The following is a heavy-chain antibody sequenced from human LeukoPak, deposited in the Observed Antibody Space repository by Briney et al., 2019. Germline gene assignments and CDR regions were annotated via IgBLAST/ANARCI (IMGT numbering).Heavy chain of an antibody. CDR2: IKQDGSEK. V-gene: IGHV3-7*01. CDR3: AREETGYSSSWYGY. CDR1: GFTFSSYW. J-gene: IGHJ4*02. D-gene: IGHD6-13*01. Sequence: GGSLRLSCAAFGFTFSSYWMSWVRQAPGKGLEWVANIKQDGSEKYYVDSVKGRFTISRDNAKNSLYLQMNSLRAEDTAVYYCAREETGYSSSWYGYWGQGTLVTVSS.